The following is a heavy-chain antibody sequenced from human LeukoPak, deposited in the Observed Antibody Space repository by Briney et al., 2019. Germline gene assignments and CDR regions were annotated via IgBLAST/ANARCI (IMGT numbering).Heavy chain of an antibody. CDR3: ARGRSSRTYYYYYGMDV. CDR2: TYYRSKWYN. D-gene: IGHD6-19*01. Sequence: SQTLSLTCAISGDSVSSNSAAWDWVRQSPSRGLEWLGRTYYRSKWYNHYAVSVKSRITINPDTSKPQFSLQLNSVTPADTAVYYCARGRSSRTYYYYYGMDVWGQATTVTVSS. V-gene: IGHV6-1*01. J-gene: IGHJ6*02. CDR1: GDSVSSNSAA.